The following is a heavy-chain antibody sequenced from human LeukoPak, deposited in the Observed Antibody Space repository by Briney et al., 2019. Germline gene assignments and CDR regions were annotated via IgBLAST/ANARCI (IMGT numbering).Heavy chain of an antibody. CDR1: GFTFSSYA. D-gene: IGHD3-22*01. CDR2: ISGSGGST. J-gene: IGHJ4*02. V-gene: IGHV3-23*01. CDR3: ARGCYYERSGYCPFDY. Sequence: GGSLRLSCAASGFTFSSYAMSWVRQAPGKGLEWVSDISGSGGSTYYADSVKGRFTISRDNSKNTLYLQMNSLRADDTAVYYCARGCYYERSGYCPFDYWGPGTLVTVSS.